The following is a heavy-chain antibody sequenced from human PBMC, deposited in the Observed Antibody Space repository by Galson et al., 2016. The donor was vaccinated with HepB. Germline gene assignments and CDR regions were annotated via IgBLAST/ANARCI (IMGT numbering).Heavy chain of an antibody. CDR2: ISAYNGNT. Sequence: SVKVSCKASGYAFASYGISWVREAPGQGLEWMGWISAYNGNTNYAQKLQGRVTMTTDTSTNTAYMELRSLRSDDTAIYYCARAPVILDEWNLSPFDFWGQGTLVTVSS. V-gene: IGHV1-18*01. D-gene: IGHD1-1*01. CDR3: ARAPVILDEWNLSPFDF. J-gene: IGHJ4*02. CDR1: GYAFASYG.